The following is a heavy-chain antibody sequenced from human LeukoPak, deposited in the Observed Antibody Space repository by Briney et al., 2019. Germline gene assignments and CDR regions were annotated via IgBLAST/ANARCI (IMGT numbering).Heavy chain of an antibody. CDR2: ISGRGGST. V-gene: IGHV3-23*01. J-gene: IGHJ1*01. Sequence: PGGSLRLSCAASGFPFRSYAMSWVRQAPGKGLEWVSVISGRGGSTYYGDSVKGRFTISRDNSKNTLHLQMNSLRAEDTAVYYCARYTNYYGSGRHGYFDHRGQGTLVTVSS. CDR1: GFPFRSYA. CDR3: ARYTNYYGSGRHGYFDH. D-gene: IGHD3-10*01.